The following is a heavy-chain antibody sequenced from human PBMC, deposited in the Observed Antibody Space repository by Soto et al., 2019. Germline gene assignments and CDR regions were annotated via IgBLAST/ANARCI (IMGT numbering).Heavy chain of an antibody. D-gene: IGHD6-19*01. CDR3: ARAAFRDEQWLSYKSNYGMYV. V-gene: IGHV1-69*01. CDR1: GGTFSSYA. J-gene: IGHJ6*04. Sequence: QVQLVQSGAEVKKPGSSVKVSCKASGGTFSSYAISWERQAPGQGLEWMGGIIPIFGTANYAQKFQVRVTITADEITSTAYIELSSLRVEDTAVYYCARAAFRDEQWLSYKSNYGMYVWGKGTTFTVSS. CDR2: IIPIFGTA.